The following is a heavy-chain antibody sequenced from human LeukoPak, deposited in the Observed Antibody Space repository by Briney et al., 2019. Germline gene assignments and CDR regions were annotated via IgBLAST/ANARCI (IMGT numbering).Heavy chain of an antibody. D-gene: IGHD4-17*01. CDR3: AKESNTYGDCYFDY. CDR1: GFTFSSCA. CDR2: ISESGDAT. J-gene: IGHJ4*02. V-gene: IGHV3-23*01. Sequence: GGSLGLSCAASGFTFSSCAMSWVRQAPGKGLEWVSAISESGDATYYADSVRGRFTISRDNSKNTLYLQMNSLRAEDTAVYYCAKESNTYGDCYFDYWGQGTLVTVSS.